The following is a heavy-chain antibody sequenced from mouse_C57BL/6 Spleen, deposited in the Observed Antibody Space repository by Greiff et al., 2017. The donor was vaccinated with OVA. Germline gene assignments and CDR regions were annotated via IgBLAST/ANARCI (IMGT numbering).Heavy chain of an antibody. D-gene: IGHD1-1*01. CDR3: ARGDYYGSWYYFDY. Sequence: EVQRVESEGGLVQPGSSMKLSCTASGFTFSDYYMAWVRQVPEKGLEWVANINYDGSSTYYLDSLKSRFIISRDNAKNILYLQMSSLKSEDTATYYCARGDYYGSWYYFDYWGQGTTLTVSS. V-gene: IGHV5-16*01. CDR1: GFTFSDYY. J-gene: IGHJ2*01. CDR2: INYDGSST.